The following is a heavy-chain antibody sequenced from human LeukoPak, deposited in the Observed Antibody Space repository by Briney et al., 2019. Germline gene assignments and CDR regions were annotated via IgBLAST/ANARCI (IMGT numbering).Heavy chain of an antibody. Sequence: SQTLSLTCTVSGGSISSGSYYWSWIRQPAGKGLEWIGRIYTSGSTNYNPSLKSRVTISVDTSKNQLSLKLSSVTAADTAVYYCARSPRYYDFWSGSDWFDPWGQGTLVTVSS. CDR3: ARSPRYYDFWSGSDWFDP. J-gene: IGHJ5*02. D-gene: IGHD3-3*01. V-gene: IGHV4-61*02. CDR1: GGSISSGSYY. CDR2: IYTSGST.